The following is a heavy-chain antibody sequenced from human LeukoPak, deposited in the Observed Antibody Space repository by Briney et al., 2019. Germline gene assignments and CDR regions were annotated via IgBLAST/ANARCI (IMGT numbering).Heavy chain of an antibody. J-gene: IGHJ4*02. CDR1: GFTFGSFA. CDR3: AKEPRVATIEIFDY. CDR2: IFGSGGSP. D-gene: IGHD5-12*01. Sequence: GGSLRLSCEASGFTFGSFAMYWVRQAPGKGLDWIAGIFGSGGSPHYADSVKGRFTISRDNSKNTVYLQMNSLRAEDTAVYYCAKEPRVATIEIFDYWGQGTLVTVSS. V-gene: IGHV3-23*01.